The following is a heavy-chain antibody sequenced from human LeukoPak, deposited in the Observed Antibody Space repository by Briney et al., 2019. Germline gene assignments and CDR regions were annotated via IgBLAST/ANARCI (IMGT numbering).Heavy chain of an antibody. J-gene: IGHJ3*02. D-gene: IGHD3-22*01. V-gene: IGHV4-39*01. Sequence: SETLSLTCTVSGGSISSSSYYWGWIRQPPGKGLEWIGSIYYSGSTYYNPSLKSRVTISVDTSKNQFSLKLSSVTAADTAVYYCASGWYYYDSSGYYYDAFDIRGQGTMVTVSS. CDR2: IYYSGST. CDR3: ASGWYYYDSSGYYYDAFDI. CDR1: GGSISSSSYY.